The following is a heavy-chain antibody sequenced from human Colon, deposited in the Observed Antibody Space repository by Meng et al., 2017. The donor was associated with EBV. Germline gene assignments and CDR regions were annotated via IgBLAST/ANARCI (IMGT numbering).Heavy chain of an antibody. Sequence: QVQLQQWGAGLLKPSXXXXLTXXVYGASFSGYYWSWIRQPPGKGLEWIGEVNPSGSTNYSPSLKSRVTISVDTSKNQFSLRLNSVTAADTAVYYCARVGGLDGYRLGGDYWGQGALVTVSS. V-gene: IGHV4-34*01. CDR3: ARVGGLDGYRLGGDY. CDR2: VNPSGST. CDR1: GASFSGYY. J-gene: IGHJ4*02. D-gene: IGHD5-24*01.